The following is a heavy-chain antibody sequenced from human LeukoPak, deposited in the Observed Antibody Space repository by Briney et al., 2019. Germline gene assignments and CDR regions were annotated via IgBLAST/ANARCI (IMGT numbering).Heavy chain of an antibody. D-gene: IGHD2-2*01. V-gene: IGHV4-31*03. J-gene: IGHJ2*01. CDR1: GGSISSGGYY. CDR2: IYYSGST. Sequence: PSETLSLTCTVSGGSISSGGYYWSWIRQHPGKGLEWIGYIYYSGSTYYNPSLKSRVTISVDTSKNQFSLKLSSVTAADTAVYYCARDLYCSSTSCGMYFDLWGRGTLVTVSS. CDR3: ARDLYCSSTSCGMYFDL.